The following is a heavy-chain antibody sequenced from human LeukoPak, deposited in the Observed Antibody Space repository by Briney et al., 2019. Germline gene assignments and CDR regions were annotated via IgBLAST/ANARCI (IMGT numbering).Heavy chain of an antibody. V-gene: IGHV4-34*01. D-gene: IGHD2-15*01. CDR1: GGSFSGYY. CDR2: INHSGST. CDR3: ARGKWLLLTWFVP. J-gene: IGHJ5*02. Sequence: PSETLSLTCAVYGGSFSGYYWSWIRQPPGKGLEWIGEINHSGSTNYNPSLKSRVTISVDTSKNQFSLKLSSVTAADTAVYYCARGKWLLLTWFVPWGQGTLVTVSS.